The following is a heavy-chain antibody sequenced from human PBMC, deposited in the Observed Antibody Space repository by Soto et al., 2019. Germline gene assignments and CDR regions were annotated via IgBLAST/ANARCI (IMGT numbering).Heavy chain of an antibody. V-gene: IGHV3-23*01. CDR3: AKDRVRIAAAGTSWFDP. CDR2: ISGSGGST. D-gene: IGHD6-13*01. J-gene: IGHJ5*02. Sequence: GGSLRLSCAASGFTFSSYAMSWVRQAPGKGLERVSAISGSGGSTYYADSVKGRFTISRDNSKNTLYLQMNSLRAEDTAVYYCAKDRVRIAAAGTSWFDPWGQGTLVTVSS. CDR1: GFTFSSYA.